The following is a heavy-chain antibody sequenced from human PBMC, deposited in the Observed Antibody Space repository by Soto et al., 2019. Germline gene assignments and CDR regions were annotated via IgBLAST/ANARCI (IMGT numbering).Heavy chain of an antibody. J-gene: IGHJ6*03. CDR1: GYTFTSYG. Sequence: ASVKVSCKASGYTFTSYGISWVRQAPGQGLEWMGWISAYNGNTNYAQKLQGRVTMTTDTSTSTAYMELRSLRSDDTAVYYCARAEMGPGYNWNDPYYYCYMDVWGQGTLVTV. CDR2: ISAYNGNT. D-gene: IGHD1-1*01. V-gene: IGHV1-18*01. CDR3: ARAEMGPGYNWNDPYYYCYMDV.